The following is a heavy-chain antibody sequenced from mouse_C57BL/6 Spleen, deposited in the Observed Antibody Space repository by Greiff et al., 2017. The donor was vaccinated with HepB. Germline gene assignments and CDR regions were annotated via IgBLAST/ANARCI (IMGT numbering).Heavy chain of an antibody. CDR2: IYPGDGDT. J-gene: IGHJ4*01. CDR1: GYAFSSSW. CDR3: AGGPYYYGSSYYAMDY. Sequence: VKLQESGPELVKPGASVKISCKASGYAFSSSWMNWVKQRPGKGLEWIGRIYPGDGDTNYNGKFKGKATLTADKSSSTAYMQLSSLTSEDSAVYFCAGGPYYYGSSYYAMDYWGQGTSVTVSS. D-gene: IGHD1-1*01. V-gene: IGHV1-82*01.